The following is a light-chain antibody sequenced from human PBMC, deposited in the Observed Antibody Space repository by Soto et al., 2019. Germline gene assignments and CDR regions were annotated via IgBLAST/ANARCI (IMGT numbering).Light chain of an antibody. CDR2: EIN. J-gene: IGLJ1*01. V-gene: IGLV2-14*01. Sequence: QSALTQPPSASGSPGQSVTISCTGTSSDVGAYDYVSWYQQHPGKAPKLMIYEINKRPSGVSNRFSGSQPGITASLTLSGLQAEDEADYYCSSYASTSTAVFGTGTKVTVL. CDR3: SSYASTSTAV. CDR1: SSDVGAYDY.